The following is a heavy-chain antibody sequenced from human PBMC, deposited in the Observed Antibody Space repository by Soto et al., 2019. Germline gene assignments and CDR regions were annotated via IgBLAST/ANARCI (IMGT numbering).Heavy chain of an antibody. J-gene: IGHJ6*03. D-gene: IGHD1-26*01. V-gene: IGHV1-2*04. CDR1: GYTFTGYY. Sequence: ASVKVSCKASGYTFTGYYMHWVRQAPGQGLEWMGWINPNSGGTNYAQKFQGWVTMTRDTSISTAYMELSRLRSDDTAVYYCARGGVRSRPYYMDVWGKGTTVTVSS. CDR2: INPNSGGT. CDR3: ARGGVRSRPYYMDV.